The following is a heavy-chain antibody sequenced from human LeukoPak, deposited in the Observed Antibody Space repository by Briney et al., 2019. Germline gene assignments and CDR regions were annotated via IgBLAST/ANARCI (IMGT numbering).Heavy chain of an antibody. CDR2: ISWNSGSI. J-gene: IGHJ3*02. CDR3: AKDKFPFVKSAFDI. D-gene: IGHD2-21*01. V-gene: IGHV3-9*01. Sequence: PGGSLRLSCAASGFTFDDYAMHWVRQAPGKGLEWVSGISWNSGSIGYADSVKGRFTISRDNAKNSLYLQMNSLRAEDTALYYCAKDKFPFVKSAFDIWGQGTMVTVSS. CDR1: GFTFDDYA.